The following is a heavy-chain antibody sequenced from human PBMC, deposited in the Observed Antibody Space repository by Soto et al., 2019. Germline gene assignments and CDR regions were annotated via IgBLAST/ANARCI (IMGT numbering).Heavy chain of an antibody. V-gene: IGHV2-5*02. J-gene: IGHJ4*02. CDR1: GFSLSTSGVG. CDR3: ARRLTTVTTRGGFDY. Sequence: QITLKESGPTLVKPTQTLTLTCTFSGFSLSTSGVGVGWIRQPPGKALEWLAVIYWDEDKRYSPSLTSRLTITKDISKNQVVLTLTNVDPVDTATYFCARRLTTVTTRGGFDYWGQGTLVTVSS. CDR2: IYWDEDK. D-gene: IGHD4-17*01.